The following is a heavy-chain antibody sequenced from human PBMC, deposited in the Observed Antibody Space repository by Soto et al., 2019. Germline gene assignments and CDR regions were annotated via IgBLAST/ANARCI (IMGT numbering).Heavy chain of an antibody. Sequence: GGSPRLSCAASGFTFSSFGMHWVRQAPGKGLEWVSLIWYDGSKKSYGDSVRGRFTISRDNSRNTVYLQMNSLRADDTAVYYCARDASYYSGWSGYYPSRNGMDVWGQGTTVTVSS. CDR3: ARDASYYSGWSGYYPSRNGMDV. J-gene: IGHJ6*02. V-gene: IGHV3-33*01. D-gene: IGHD3-3*01. CDR2: IWYDGSKK. CDR1: GFTFSSFG.